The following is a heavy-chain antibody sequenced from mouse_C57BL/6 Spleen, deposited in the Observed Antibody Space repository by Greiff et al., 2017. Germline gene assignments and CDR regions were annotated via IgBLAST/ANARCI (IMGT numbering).Heavy chain of an antibody. CDR3: TGDYDAEAFDY. D-gene: IGHD2-4*01. Sequence: VQLQQSGTVLARPGASVKMSCKTSGYTFTSYWMHWVKQRPGQGLEWIGAIYPGNSDTSYNQKFKGKAKLTAVTSASTAYMELSSLTNEDSAVYYGTGDYDAEAFDYWGQGTTLTVSS. V-gene: IGHV1-5*01. CDR1: GYTFTSYW. CDR2: IYPGNSDT. J-gene: IGHJ2*01.